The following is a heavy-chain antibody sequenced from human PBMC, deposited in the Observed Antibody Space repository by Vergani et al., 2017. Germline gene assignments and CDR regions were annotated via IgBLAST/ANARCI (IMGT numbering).Heavy chain of an antibody. CDR1: GFTFSSYS. CDR2: ISSSSSYI. D-gene: IGHD3-10*01. J-gene: IGHJ4*02. CDR3: ARRATITMVRSLDY. Sequence: EVQLVESGGGLVKPGGSLRLSCAASGFTFSSYSMNWVRQAPGKGLEWVSSISSSSSYIYYADSVKGRFTISRDNAKNSLYLQMNSLRDEDTAVYYCARRATITMVRSLDYWGQGTLVTVSS. V-gene: IGHV3-21*01.